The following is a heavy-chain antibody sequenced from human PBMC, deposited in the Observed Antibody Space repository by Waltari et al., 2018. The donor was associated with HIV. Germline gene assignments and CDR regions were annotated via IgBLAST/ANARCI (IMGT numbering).Heavy chain of an antibody. D-gene: IGHD3-16*01. Sequence: VQLKESGPGLVEPLQTLSLTCTVSGDSVSSGSYFWSWVRQPAGGGLGWIGRVYTTGSTHYSTSRKNRVTISLDTSKNVLSLKLASVTAADTAFYYCARDSPSGFGGMLGLWGQGLLVTVSS. CDR3: ARDSPSGFGGMLGL. CDR1: GDSVSSGSYF. J-gene: IGHJ4*02. V-gene: IGHV4-61*02. CDR2: VYTTGST.